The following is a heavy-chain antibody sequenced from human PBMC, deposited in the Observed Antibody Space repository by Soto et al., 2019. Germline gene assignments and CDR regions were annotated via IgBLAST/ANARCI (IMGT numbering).Heavy chain of an antibody. CDR3: ARGGLAAAGRMSDNYYYGMDV. Sequence: GGSLRLSCAASGFTFSSYAMHWVRQATGKGLEWVSAIGTAGDTYYPGSVEGRFNISMENAKNSLYLQMNSLITEDTAVYYCARGGLAAAGRMSDNYYYGMDVWGQGTTVTVSS. V-gene: IGHV3-13*01. CDR2: IGTAGDT. J-gene: IGHJ6*02. D-gene: IGHD6-13*01. CDR1: GFTFSSYA.